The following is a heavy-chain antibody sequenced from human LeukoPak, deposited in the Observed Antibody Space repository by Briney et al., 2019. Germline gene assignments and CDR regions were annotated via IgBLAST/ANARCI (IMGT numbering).Heavy chain of an antibody. Sequence: ASVTVSCKASGYSFTAYYMHWVRQAPGQGREWMGWINPNSGGTTYAQKFQGRVTITRDTSISTAYMELSSLRSDDTAVYYCAKMYYDFWSAYNNWGQGTLVTVSS. CDR3: AKMYYDFWSAYNN. V-gene: IGHV1-2*02. D-gene: IGHD3-3*01. CDR2: INPNSGGT. J-gene: IGHJ4*02. CDR1: GYSFTAYY.